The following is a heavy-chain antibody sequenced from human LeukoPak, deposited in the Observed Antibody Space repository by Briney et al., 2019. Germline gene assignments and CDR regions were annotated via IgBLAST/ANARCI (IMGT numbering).Heavy chain of an antibody. Sequence: PGGSLRLSCAASGFTFSSYSMNWVRQAPGKGLGWVSYISSSSSTIYYADSVKGRFTISRDNAKNSLYLQMNSLRAEDTAVYYCARNYDFWSGPDPPDYWGQGTLVTVSS. V-gene: IGHV3-48*01. J-gene: IGHJ4*02. D-gene: IGHD3-3*01. CDR2: ISSSSSTI. CDR1: GFTFSSYS. CDR3: ARNYDFWSGPDPPDY.